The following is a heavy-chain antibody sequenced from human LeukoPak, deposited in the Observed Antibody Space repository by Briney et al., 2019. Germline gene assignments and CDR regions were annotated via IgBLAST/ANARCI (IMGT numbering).Heavy chain of an antibody. V-gene: IGHV3-30-3*01. Sequence: PGGSLRLSCAASGFTFSSYAMHWVRQAPGKGLEWGAVISYDGSNKYYADSVKGRFTISRDNSKNTLYLQMNSLRAEDTAVYYCARDKAVAGKVGAFDIWGQGTMVTVSS. CDR2: ISYDGSNK. CDR1: GFTFSSYA. CDR3: ARDKAVAGKVGAFDI. D-gene: IGHD6-19*01. J-gene: IGHJ3*02.